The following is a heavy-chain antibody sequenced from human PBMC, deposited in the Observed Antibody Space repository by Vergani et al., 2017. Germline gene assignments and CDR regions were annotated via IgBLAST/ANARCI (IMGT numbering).Heavy chain of an antibody. D-gene: IGHD3-22*01. CDR1: GFTFSSYA. CDR3: AKDVRYDIDAFDI. V-gene: IGHV3-23*01. Sequence: EVQLLESGGGLVQPGGSLRLSCAASGFTFSSYAMSWVRQAPGKGLEWVSAISGSGGTTYYAESVKGRFTITRDNSKNTLYLQMNSLRAEATAVYYCAKDVRYDIDAFDIWGQGTMVTVSS. CDR2: ISGSGGTT. J-gene: IGHJ3*02.